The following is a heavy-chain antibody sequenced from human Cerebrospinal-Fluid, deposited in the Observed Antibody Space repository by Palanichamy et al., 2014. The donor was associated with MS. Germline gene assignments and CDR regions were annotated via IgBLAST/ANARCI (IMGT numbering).Heavy chain of an antibody. CDR1: GDSISSSDNN. V-gene: IGHV4-39*01. J-gene: IGHJ4*02. CDR3: ARHLWTTTTFDY. D-gene: IGHD3/OR15-3a*01. Sequence: QLQLQGVGAQGLVKPSETLSLTCSVSGDSISSSDNNWGWIRQPPGKGLEWIGTIYRSGNTFYSPSLKSRVTISVDTSTNQLSLTLGSVTAADTAVYYCARHLWTTTTFDYWGQGTLVTVSS. CDR2: IYRSGNT.